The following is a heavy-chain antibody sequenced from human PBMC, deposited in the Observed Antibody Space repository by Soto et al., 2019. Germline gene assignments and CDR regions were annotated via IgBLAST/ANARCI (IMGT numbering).Heavy chain of an antibody. CDR3: ARPPSYCSGGSCRWFDP. Sequence: ASVKVSCKASGYTFTSYDINWVRQATGQGLEWMGWMNPNSGNTGYAQKFQGRATMTSNTSINTAYMELSSLRSEDTAAYYCARPPSYCSGGSCRWFDPWGQGTLVTVSS. D-gene: IGHD2-15*01. CDR2: MNPNSGNT. CDR1: GYTFTSYD. J-gene: IGHJ5*02. V-gene: IGHV1-8*01.